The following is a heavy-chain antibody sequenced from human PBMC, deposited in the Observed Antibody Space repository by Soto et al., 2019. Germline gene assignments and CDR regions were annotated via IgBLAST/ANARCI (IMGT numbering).Heavy chain of an antibody. CDR1: GGTFSSYA. V-gene: IGHV1-69*13. J-gene: IGHJ4*02. CDR2: IIPIFGTA. CDR3: ARDYGGNSVWDY. Sequence: SVKVSCKASGGTFSSYAISWVRQAPGQGIEWMGGIIPIFGTANYAQKFQGRVTITADESTSTAYMELSSLRSEDTAVYYCARDYGGNSVWDYWAQGTLVTVSS. D-gene: IGHD4-17*01.